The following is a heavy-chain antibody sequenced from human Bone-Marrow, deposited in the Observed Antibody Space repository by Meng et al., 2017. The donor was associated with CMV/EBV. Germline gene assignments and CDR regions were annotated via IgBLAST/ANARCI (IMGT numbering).Heavy chain of an antibody. Sequence: LSLTCAAFGFTFRNYDIHWVRQAPGKGLQWVAVISYDGNKRYYADSVKGRFTISRDNSRKMLNLQMNSLRADDTAVYYCARDVSRRLDYFNGMDVWGQGTTVTVSS. D-gene: IGHD2-2*01. CDR2: ISYDGNKR. V-gene: IGHV3-33*01. CDR1: GFTFRNYD. CDR3: ARDVSRRLDYFNGMDV. J-gene: IGHJ6*02.